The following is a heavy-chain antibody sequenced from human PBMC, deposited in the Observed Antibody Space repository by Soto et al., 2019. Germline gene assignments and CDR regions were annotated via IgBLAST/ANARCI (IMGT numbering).Heavy chain of an antibody. V-gene: IGHV3-30-3*01. CDR2: ISYDGTNK. CDR1: GFTFSRNA. Sequence: QVQLVESGGGVVQPGRSLRLSCAASGFTFSRNAMHWVRQAPGKGLEWVAVISYDGTNKYHADSVKGRFTISRDNSKNTLYLQMNSLRPDDMALYYCARDRRPEVTVNFDYWGQGTLVTVTS. J-gene: IGHJ4*02. CDR3: ARDRRPEVTVNFDY. D-gene: IGHD1-20*01.